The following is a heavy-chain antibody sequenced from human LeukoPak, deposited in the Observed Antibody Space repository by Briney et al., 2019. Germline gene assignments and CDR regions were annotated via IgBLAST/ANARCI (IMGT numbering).Heavy chain of an antibody. Sequence: PSETLSLTCTVSGGSISSRSYYWSWIRQHPGKGLEWIGYIYYSGSTYYNPSLKSRVTISVDTPKNQFSLKLSSVTAADTAVYYCARGLLFSWFDPWGQGTLVTVSS. CDR3: ARGLLFSWFDP. CDR2: IYYSGST. CDR1: GGSISSRSYY. J-gene: IGHJ5*02. V-gene: IGHV4-31*03. D-gene: IGHD2-21*02.